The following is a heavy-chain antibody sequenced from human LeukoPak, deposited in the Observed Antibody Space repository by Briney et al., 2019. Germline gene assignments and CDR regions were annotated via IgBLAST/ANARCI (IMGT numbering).Heavy chain of an antibody. CDR1: GGSISSYY. V-gene: IGHV4-59*01. CDR3: ARLLPQQPYYYYYYGMDV. D-gene: IGHD3-22*01. Sequence: SETLSLTCTVSGGSISSYYWGWIRQPPGKGLEWIGYIYYSGSTNYNPSLKSRVTISVDTSKNQFSLKLSSVTAADTAVYYCARLLPQQPYYYYYYGMDVWGQGTTVTVSS. CDR2: IYYSGST. J-gene: IGHJ6*02.